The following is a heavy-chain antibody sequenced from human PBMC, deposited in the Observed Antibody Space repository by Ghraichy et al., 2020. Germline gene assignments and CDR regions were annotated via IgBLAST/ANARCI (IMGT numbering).Heavy chain of an antibody. D-gene: IGHD2-2*01. J-gene: IGHJ3*02. CDR1: GFTFSSYA. CDR2: ISGGGGNT. Sequence: GGSLRLSCAASGFTFSSYAMTWVRQAPGKGLEWVSTISGGGGNTYYADSVKGRFTISRDNSKNTLYLQMNSLRAEDTAVYYCAKDEYCSSTSCYGWVDAFDIWGQGTMVTVSS. V-gene: IGHV3-23*01. CDR3: AKDEYCSSTSCYGWVDAFDI.